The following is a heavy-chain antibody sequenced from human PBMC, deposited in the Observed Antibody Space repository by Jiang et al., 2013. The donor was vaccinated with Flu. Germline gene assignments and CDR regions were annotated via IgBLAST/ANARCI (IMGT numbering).Heavy chain of an antibody. CDR3: ARDSSAAETSWWFDP. J-gene: IGHJ5*02. CDR1: GYTFTGYY. CDR2: INPNSGGT. V-gene: IGHV1-2*04. Sequence: GAEVKKPGASVKVSCKASGYTFTGYYMHWVRQAPGQGLEWMGWINPNSGGTNYAQKLQGWVTMTRDTSISTVYMKLSSLRSEDTAVYYCARDSSAAETSWWFDPWGQGTLVTVSS. D-gene: IGHD6-13*01.